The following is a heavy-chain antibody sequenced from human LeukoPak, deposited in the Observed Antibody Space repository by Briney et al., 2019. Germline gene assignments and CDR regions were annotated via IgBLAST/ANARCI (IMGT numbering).Heavy chain of an antibody. CDR2: IQQDGSEK. CDR3: ARDIIAAADNNWFDP. D-gene: IGHD6-13*01. Sequence: GGSLRLSCAASGFTFSSYWMSWVRQAPGKGLEWVANIQQDGSEKYYVDSVKGRFTISRDNAKNSLYLQMNSLRAEDTAVYYCARDIIAAADNNWFDPWGQGTLVTVSS. J-gene: IGHJ5*02. V-gene: IGHV3-7*01. CDR1: GFTFSSYW.